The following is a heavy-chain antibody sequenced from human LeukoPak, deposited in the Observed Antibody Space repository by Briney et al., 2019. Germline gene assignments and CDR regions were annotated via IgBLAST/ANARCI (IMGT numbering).Heavy chain of an antibody. Sequence: PGGSLRLSCTASEFTLGRYGMHWVRQAPGKGLEWVAVISFDGGTIHYVDSVRGRFTISRDNSKNTLYLQMNSLRAEDTAVYYCAREGAAAAGTWFDPWGQGTLVTVSS. D-gene: IGHD6-13*01. CDR2: ISFDGGTI. CDR3: AREGAAAAGTWFDP. V-gene: IGHV3-30*03. J-gene: IGHJ5*02. CDR1: EFTLGRYG.